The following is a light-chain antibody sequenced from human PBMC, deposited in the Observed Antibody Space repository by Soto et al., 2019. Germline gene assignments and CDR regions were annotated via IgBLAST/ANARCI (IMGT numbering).Light chain of an antibody. CDR3: AAWDDSLNGYV. V-gene: IGLV1-44*01. Sequence: QSALTQAPSASETPGQRVTISCSGRSSNIGRNSISWYQQFPGTAPKLLIYNTNQRPAGVPDRFSGSKSGTSASLTITGLQSEDEADYYCAAWDDSLNGYVFGTGTKVTVL. CDR1: SSNIGRNS. J-gene: IGLJ1*01. CDR2: NTN.